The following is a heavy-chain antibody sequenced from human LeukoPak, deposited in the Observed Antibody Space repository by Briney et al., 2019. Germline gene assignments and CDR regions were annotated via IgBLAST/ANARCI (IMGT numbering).Heavy chain of an antibody. CDR2: ISHSGST. V-gene: IGHV4-59*11. Sequence: SETLSLTCIVSGGSINSHYWNWIRQPPGKGLEWIGYISHSGSTNYNSSLKSRVSMSVDTSKNQFSLKLSSVTAADTAMYYCARGALYYDFWSGYYGANFDYWGQGTLVTVSS. D-gene: IGHD3-3*01. CDR1: GGSINSHY. CDR3: ARGALYYDFWSGYYGANFDY. J-gene: IGHJ4*02.